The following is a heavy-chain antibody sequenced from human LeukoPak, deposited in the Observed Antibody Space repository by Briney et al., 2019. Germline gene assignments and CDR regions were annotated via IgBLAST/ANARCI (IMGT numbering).Heavy chain of an antibody. D-gene: IGHD3-22*01. J-gene: IGHJ5*02. V-gene: IGHV3-48*01. CDR3: ASLGDYYDSSGYFRNWFDP. CDR2: ISSSSSTI. CDR1: GFTFSSYS. Sequence: GGSLRLSCAASGFTFSSYSMNWVRQAPGKGLEWVSYISSSSSTIYYADSVKGRFTISRDNAKNSLYLQMNSLRAEDTAVYYCASLGDYYDSSGYFRNWFDPWGQGTLVTVSS.